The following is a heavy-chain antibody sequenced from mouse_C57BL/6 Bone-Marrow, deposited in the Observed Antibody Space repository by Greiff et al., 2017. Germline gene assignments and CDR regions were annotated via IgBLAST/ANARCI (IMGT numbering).Heavy chain of an antibody. V-gene: IGHV1-7*01. Sequence: QVQLQQSGAELVKPGASVKLSCKASGYTFTSYWMHWVKQRPGQGLEWIGYINPSSGYTKYNQKFKDKATLTADKSSSTAYMQLSSLTYEDSAVYYCARGWWPWYVDVWGRGTAVTVTA. D-gene: IGHD1-1*02. CDR2: INPSSGYT. J-gene: IGHJ1*03. CDR1: GYTFTSYW. CDR3: ARGWWPWYVDV.